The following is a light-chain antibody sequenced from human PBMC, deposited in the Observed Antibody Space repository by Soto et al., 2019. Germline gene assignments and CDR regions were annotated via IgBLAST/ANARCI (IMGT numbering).Light chain of an antibody. CDR1: QSISSW. J-gene: IGKJ4*01. CDR3: EQYNSYSLT. Sequence: DIQMPQSPSTLSASVGDRVTITCRASQSISSWLAWYQQKPGKAPKLLIYKASSLESGVPSRFSGSGSGTEFTLTISSLHPDDFATYYCEQYNSYSLTFGGGPEVEIK. V-gene: IGKV1-5*03. CDR2: KAS.